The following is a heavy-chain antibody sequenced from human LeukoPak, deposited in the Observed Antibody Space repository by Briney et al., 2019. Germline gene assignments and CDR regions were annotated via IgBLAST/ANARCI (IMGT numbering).Heavy chain of an antibody. CDR1: GFPFDDHG. D-gene: IGHD3-22*01. CDR3: ARGAYYDSSASPLDY. CDR2: FNWNGGST. Sequence: PGGSLRLSCAPSGFPFDDHGMSWVPQTTGKGLEGVSGFNWNGGSTAHADSVKGRFTISRDNAKNSLYLQMNSLRAEDTALYHCARGAYYDSSASPLDYWGQGTLVTVSS. V-gene: IGHV3-20*01. J-gene: IGHJ4*02.